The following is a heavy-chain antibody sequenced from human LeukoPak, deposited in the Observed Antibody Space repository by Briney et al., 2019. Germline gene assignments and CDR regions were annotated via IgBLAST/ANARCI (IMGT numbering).Heavy chain of an antibody. J-gene: IGHJ4*02. CDR1: GGSVSSDGYY. Sequence: PSETRSLTCTVAGGSVSSDGYYWSWIRQHPVKGLEGIGYIDYSGSTYYNPSLKSPLTISVHTSKTQFSLKMSSVTAADTDMYYCARSRDGYNPGFFYYFDYWGRGGLVTVSS. D-gene: IGHD5-24*01. CDR3: ARSRDGYNPGFFYYFDY. V-gene: IGHV4-31*01. CDR2: IDYSGST.